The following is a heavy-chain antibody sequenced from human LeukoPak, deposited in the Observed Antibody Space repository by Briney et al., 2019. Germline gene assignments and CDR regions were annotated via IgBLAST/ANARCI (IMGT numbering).Heavy chain of an antibody. CDR1: GGSISGYH. V-gene: IGHV4-59*08. CDR2: IYDGGNT. CDR3: ARQIQWLLHQELDLWGQGTLVSVSSGESSPPLP. J-gene: IGHJ5*02. Sequence: PSETLSPTCTVSGGSISGYHWSWIRQPPGKGLEWIGYIYDGGNTNYNPTLKSRVTVSVDTSKNQFSLRLSSVTAADTAVYYCARQIQWLLHQELDLWGQGTLVSVSSGESSPPLPRGQGTLVTVSS. D-gene: IGHD1-14*01.